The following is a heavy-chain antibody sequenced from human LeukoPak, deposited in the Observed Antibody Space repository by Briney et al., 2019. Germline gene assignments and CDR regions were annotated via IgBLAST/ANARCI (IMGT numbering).Heavy chain of an antibody. D-gene: IGHD6-19*01. Sequence: PGGSLRLSCAASGFTFSSYAMSWVRQAPGKGLDWVSAISGSGGSTYYADSVKGRFTISRDNSKNILYLHMNSLRAEDTAVYYCAKGQGAVAGFAAGTQFDPWGQGTLVTVSS. V-gene: IGHV3-23*01. CDR1: GFTFSSYA. CDR2: ISGSGGST. CDR3: AKGQGAVAGFAAGTQFDP. J-gene: IGHJ5*02.